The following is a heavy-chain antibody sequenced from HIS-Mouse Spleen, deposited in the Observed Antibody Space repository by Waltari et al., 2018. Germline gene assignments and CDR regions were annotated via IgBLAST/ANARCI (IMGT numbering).Heavy chain of an antibody. CDR1: GGSISSSSYY. D-gene: IGHD1-1*01. CDR3: ARDPRWNDGIDY. J-gene: IGHJ4*02. CDR2: IYYSGST. Sequence: QLQLQESGPGLVKPSETLSLTCTVSGGSISSSSYYWGWIRQPPGQGLEWIGSIYYSGSTYYNPSLKSLVTISVDTSKNQFSLKLSSVTAADTAVYYCARDPRWNDGIDYWGQGTLVTVSS. V-gene: IGHV4-39*07.